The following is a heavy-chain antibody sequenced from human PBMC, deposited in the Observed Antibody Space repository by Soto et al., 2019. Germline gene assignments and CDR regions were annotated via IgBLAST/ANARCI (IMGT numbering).Heavy chain of an antibody. CDR3: ARVPRLVATRIGDWFDP. D-gene: IGHD2-21*02. CDR2: IYYSGST. Sequence: SETLSLTCTVSGGSIRSGDYYWTWIRQHPGKGLEWIGYIYYSGSTYYNPSLQSRVTLSVDTSKNQFSLRLSFVTAADTAVYYCARVPRLVATRIGDWFDPWGQGTLVTVSS. CDR1: GGSIRSGDYY. V-gene: IGHV4-31*03. J-gene: IGHJ5*02.